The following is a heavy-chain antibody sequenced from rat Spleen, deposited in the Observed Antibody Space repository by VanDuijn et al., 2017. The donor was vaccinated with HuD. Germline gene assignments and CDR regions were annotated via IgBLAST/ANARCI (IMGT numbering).Heavy chain of an antibody. J-gene: IGHJ3*01. CDR3: ARGGYNYGWFAY. D-gene: IGHD1-9*01. CDR2: ISYDGGST. CDR1: GFIFSDYY. Sequence: EVQLVESDGGLVQPGRSLKLSCAASGFIFSDYYMAWVRQAPTKGLEWVASISYDGGSTYYPDSVKGRFTISRDNAKNTLYLQMDSLRSEDTATYYCARGGYNYGWFAYWGQGTLVTVSS. V-gene: IGHV5-20*01.